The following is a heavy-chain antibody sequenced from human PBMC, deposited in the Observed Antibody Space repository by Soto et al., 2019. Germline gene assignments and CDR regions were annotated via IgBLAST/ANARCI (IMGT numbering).Heavy chain of an antibody. CDR1: GYTFTSYG. Sequence: QVQQVQSGAEVKKPGASVKVSCKASGYTFTSYGISWVRQAPGQGLEWMGWISAYNGNTNYAQKLQGRVTMTTDTSTSTAYMALRSLISDDTAVYYCARDLRYDFWSGYYPIDYWGQGTLVTVSS. CDR2: ISAYNGNT. CDR3: ARDLRYDFWSGYYPIDY. D-gene: IGHD3-3*01. J-gene: IGHJ4*02. V-gene: IGHV1-18*01.